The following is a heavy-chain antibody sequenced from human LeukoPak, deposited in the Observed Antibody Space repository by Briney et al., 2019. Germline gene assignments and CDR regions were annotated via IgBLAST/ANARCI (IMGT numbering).Heavy chain of an antibody. Sequence: ASVKVSCKASGFTLTNYDINWVRQAPGQGLEWMGWMNPINGNTGYTRKFQGRVTMTRDTSISTAYMELRSLTSEDTAIYYCVRDGEGVAISVNFWFDPWGQGTLVTVSS. CDR2: MNPINGNT. J-gene: IGHJ5*02. CDR1: GFTLTNYD. D-gene: IGHD3-10*01. CDR3: VRDGEGVAISVNFWFDP. V-gene: IGHV1-8*01.